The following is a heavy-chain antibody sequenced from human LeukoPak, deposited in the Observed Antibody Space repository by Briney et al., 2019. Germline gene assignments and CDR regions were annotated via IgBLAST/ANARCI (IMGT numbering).Heavy chain of an antibody. CDR3: ARDRVGCSGGSCYRYMDV. CDR2: IGTAGDT. J-gene: IGHJ6*03. V-gene: IGHV3-13*01. CDR1: GFTFSSYD. D-gene: IGHD2-15*01. Sequence: PGGSLRLSCAASGFTFSSYDMHWVRQATGKGLEWVSAIGTAGDTYYPGSVKGRFTISRENAKNSLYLQMNSLRAGDTAVYYCARDRVGCSGGSCYRYMDVWGKGTTVTVSS.